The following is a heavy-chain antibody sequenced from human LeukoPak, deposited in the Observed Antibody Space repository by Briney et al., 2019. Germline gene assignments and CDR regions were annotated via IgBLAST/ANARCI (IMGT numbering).Heavy chain of an antibody. CDR1: GGSISSSSYY. CDR3: ARDTNYYDSSAHFDY. J-gene: IGHJ4*02. Sequence: PSETLSLTCTVSGGSISSSSYYWGWIRQPPGKGLEWIGSIYYSGSTYYNPSLKSRVTISVDTSKNQFSLKLSSVTAADTAVYYCARDTNYYDSSAHFDYWGQGTLVTVSS. D-gene: IGHD3-22*01. V-gene: IGHV4-39*02. CDR2: IYYSGST.